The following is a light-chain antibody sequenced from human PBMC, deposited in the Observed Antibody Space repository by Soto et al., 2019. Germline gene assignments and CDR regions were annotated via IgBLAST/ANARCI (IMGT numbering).Light chain of an antibody. CDR2: QDT. CDR3: RGWDTGAVI. V-gene: IGLV3-1*01. J-gene: IGLJ2*01. CDR1: KLADKY. Sequence: SYELTQPPSVSVSPGQTASITCFGDKLADKYASWYQVKPGQSPVLVIYQDTKRPSGIPERFSGSPSGTTATLTISGTQGMDGADYFCRGWDTGAVIFGGGTKVTVL.